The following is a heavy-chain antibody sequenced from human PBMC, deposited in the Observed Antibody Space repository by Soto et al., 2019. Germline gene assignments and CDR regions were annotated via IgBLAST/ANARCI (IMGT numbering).Heavy chain of an antibody. J-gene: IGHJ5*02. Sequence: GGSLRLSCAASGFTFATYGMSWVRQAPGQGLEWVSGISGSGGDTYYADSVKGRFTISRDNSKNTLNLQMNSLRAEDTAIYYCAKGQVDYARQRFDPWGQGTQVTVSS. V-gene: IGHV3-23*01. CDR2: ISGSGGDT. D-gene: IGHD4-17*01. CDR1: GFTFATYG. CDR3: AKGQVDYARQRFDP.